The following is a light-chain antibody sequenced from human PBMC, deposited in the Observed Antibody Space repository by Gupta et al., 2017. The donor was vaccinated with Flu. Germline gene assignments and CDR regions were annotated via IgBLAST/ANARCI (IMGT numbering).Light chain of an antibody. V-gene: IGKV3-15*01. CDR2: GAY. CDR3: QQDNCRPWT. J-gene: IGKJ1*01. Sequence: PATLSVSPGERVTPSCWASQNVRSSVAWNQKKPGQATRLLIDGAYTNTAVVPARCSGSGSGTEFTITSGRLLYEYVAVYYWQQDNCRPWTFGQGTQVEIK. CDR1: QNVRSS.